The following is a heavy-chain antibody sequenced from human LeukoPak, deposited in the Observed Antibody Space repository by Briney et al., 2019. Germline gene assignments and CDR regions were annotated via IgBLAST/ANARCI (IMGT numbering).Heavy chain of an antibody. CDR3: AKDGGQQWLTNYYSYGMDV. Sequence: ASVKVSCKASGDTFRNYYITWVRQAPGQGLEWVGWIKTYNGDTNSAQKFQDRIIMSTDKSTGTAYMELRSLRSDDTAVYYCAKDGGQQWLTNYYSYGMDVWGQGTSVIVSS. J-gene: IGHJ6*02. V-gene: IGHV1-18*01. CDR1: GDTFRNYY. CDR2: IKTYNGDT. D-gene: IGHD6-19*01.